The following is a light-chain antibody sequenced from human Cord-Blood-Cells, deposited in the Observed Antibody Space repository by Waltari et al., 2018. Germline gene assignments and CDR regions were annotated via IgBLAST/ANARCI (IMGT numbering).Light chain of an antibody. V-gene: IGKV1-8*01. Sequence: AMRMTQSPSSFSASTGDRATIPCRASQGISSYLAWYQQKPGKAPKLLIYAASTLQSGVPSRFSGSGSGTDFTLTISCLQSEDFATYYCQQYYSYPRTFGQGTKLEIK. J-gene: IGKJ2*01. CDR3: QQYYSYPRT. CDR2: AAS. CDR1: QGISSY.